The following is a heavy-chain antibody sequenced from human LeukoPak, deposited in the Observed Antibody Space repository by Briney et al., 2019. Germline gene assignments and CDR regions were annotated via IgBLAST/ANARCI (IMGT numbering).Heavy chain of an antibody. V-gene: IGHV1-18*04. J-gene: IGHJ4*02. Sequence: ASVKVSCKSSGYTFTGYYIHWVRQAPGQGLEWMAWISPYNGNTKYVQNLQGRLTITTDTSTSTAYMELRSLTSDDTAVYFCAREESIGRYQFLHDSWGQGTLVTVSS. CDR2: ISPYNGNT. CDR1: GYTFTGYY. D-gene: IGHD1-26*01. CDR3: AREESIGRYQFLHDS.